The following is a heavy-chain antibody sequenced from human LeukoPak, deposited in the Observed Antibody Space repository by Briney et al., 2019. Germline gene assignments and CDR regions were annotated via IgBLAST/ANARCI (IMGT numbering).Heavy chain of an antibody. J-gene: IGHJ5*02. Sequence: PGGSLRLSCTASGFNFSSFEMNWVRQAPGKGLKWVAYISSSGDTISYADSVRGRFTVSRVNTKDSLHLQMNSLRGEDTAFYYCASYGSGNLWGQGTLVTVSS. V-gene: IGHV3-48*03. CDR3: ASYGSGNL. CDR2: ISSSGDTI. D-gene: IGHD3-10*01. CDR1: GFNFSSFE.